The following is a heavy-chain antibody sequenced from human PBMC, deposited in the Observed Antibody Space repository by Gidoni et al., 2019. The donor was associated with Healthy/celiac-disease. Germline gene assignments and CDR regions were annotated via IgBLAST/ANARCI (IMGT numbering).Heavy chain of an antibody. CDR2: ISWNSGSI. V-gene: IGHV3-9*01. D-gene: IGHD3-10*01. CDR1: GFTFDDYA. Sequence: EVQLVESGGGLVQPGRSLRLSCAASGFTFDDYAMHWVRQAPGKGLEWVSGISWNSGSIGYADSVKGRFTISRDNAKNSLYLQMNSLRAEDTALYYCAKDMTPYYYGSGSPDYWGQGTLVTVSS. J-gene: IGHJ4*02. CDR3: AKDMTPYYYGSGSPDY.